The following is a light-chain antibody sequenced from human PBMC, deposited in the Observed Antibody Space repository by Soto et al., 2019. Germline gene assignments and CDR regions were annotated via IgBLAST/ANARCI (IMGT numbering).Light chain of an antibody. CDR1: SGDVGYYNY. J-gene: IGLJ1*01. V-gene: IGLV2-11*01. CDR3: CSYAGTPRYV. Sequence: ALTQPRSVSGSPGQSVTISCTGTSGDVGYYNYVSWYQQHPGKAPKVMIYDVTERPSGVPDRFSGSKSGNTASLTISGLQAEDEADYYCCSYAGTPRYVLGTGTKLTVL. CDR2: DVT.